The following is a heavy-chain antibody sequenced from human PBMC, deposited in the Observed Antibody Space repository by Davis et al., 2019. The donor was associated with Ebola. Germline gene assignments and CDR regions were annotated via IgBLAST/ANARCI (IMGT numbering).Heavy chain of an antibody. J-gene: IGHJ5*02. Sequence: PGGSLRLSCAASGFTFSSYWMSWVRQAPGKGLEWVANIKQDGSEKYYVDSVKGRFTISRDNAKNSLYLQMNSLRAEDTAVYYCARDLIVVVPAAINWFDPWGQGTLVTASS. CDR2: IKQDGSEK. V-gene: IGHV3-7*03. CDR3: ARDLIVVVPAAINWFDP. CDR1: GFTFSSYW. D-gene: IGHD2-2*01.